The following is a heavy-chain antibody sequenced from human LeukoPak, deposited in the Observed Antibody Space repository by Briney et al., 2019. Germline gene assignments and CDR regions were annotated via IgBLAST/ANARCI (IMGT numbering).Heavy chain of an antibody. CDR1: GGSISSSSYY. D-gene: IGHD6-19*01. J-gene: IGHJ6*03. CDR2: IYYSGST. Sequence: SETLSLTCTVSGGSISSSSYYWGWIRQPPGKGLEWIGSIYYSGSTYYNPSLKSRVTISVDTSKNQFSLKLSSVTAADTAVYYCARVAGSSGWYLYYYYYMDVWGKGTTVTISS. CDR3: ARVAGSSGWYLYYYYYMDV. V-gene: IGHV4-39*07.